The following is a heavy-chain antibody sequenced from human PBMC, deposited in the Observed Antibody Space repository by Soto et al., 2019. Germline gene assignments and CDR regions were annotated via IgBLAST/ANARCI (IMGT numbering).Heavy chain of an antibody. CDR1: GYTFTNHD. D-gene: IGHD3-22*01. J-gene: IGHJ4*02. V-gene: IGHV1-8*01. CDR3: ARGGDRDSSGYYYDDY. CDR2: LSPNSGKS. Sequence: QVQLVQSGAEVKKPGASVKVSCKASGYTFTNHDINWVRQATGQGLERMGWLSPNSGKSGYAQKFPGRVTMTTDTSISTAYMELSSLRSEDTAVYYCARGGDRDSSGYYYDDYWGQGTLVTVSS.